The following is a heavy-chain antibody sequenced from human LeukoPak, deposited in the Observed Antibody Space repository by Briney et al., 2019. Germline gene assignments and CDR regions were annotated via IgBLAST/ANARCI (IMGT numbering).Heavy chain of an antibody. CDR3: ASVIVGATGVDY. CDR1: GFTFSSYR. D-gene: IGHD1-26*01. CDR2: ISSSSSYI. J-gene: IGHJ4*02. V-gene: IGHV3-21*01. Sequence: PGEPLRLSCAASGFTFSSYRMLWVRQAPGKALEWVSSISSSSSYIYYADSVKGRFTISRDNAKNSLYLQMNSLRAEDTAVYYCASVIVGATGVDYWGQGTLVTVSS.